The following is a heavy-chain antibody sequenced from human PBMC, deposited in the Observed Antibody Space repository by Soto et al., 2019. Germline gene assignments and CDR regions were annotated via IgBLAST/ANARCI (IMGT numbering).Heavy chain of an antibody. D-gene: IGHD3-16*02. J-gene: IGHJ5*02. Sequence: SVKVSCKASGFTFTSSAVQWVRQARGQRLEWIGWIVVGSGNTNYAQKFQERVTITRDMSTSTAYMELSSLRSEDTAVYYCTAAYSYDYVWGSCRPHGFDPWGQGTLVTVSS. CDR2: IVVGSGNT. CDR3: TAAYSYDYVWGSCRPHGFDP. CDR1: GFTFTSSA. V-gene: IGHV1-58*01.